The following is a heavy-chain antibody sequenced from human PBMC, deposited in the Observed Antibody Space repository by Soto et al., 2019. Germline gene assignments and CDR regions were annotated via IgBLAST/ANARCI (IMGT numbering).Heavy chain of an antibody. CDR1: GGSFSGYY. CDR3: ARGRCYYRWFDP. D-gene: IGHD1-26*01. CDR2: INHSGST. J-gene: IGHJ5*02. V-gene: IGHV4-34*01. Sequence: QVQLQQWGAGLLKPSETLSLTCAVYGGSFSGYYWSWIRQPPGKGLEWIGEINHSGSTNYNPSLKSRVTISVDTSKNQFSLKLSSVTAADTAVYYCARGRCYYRWFDPWGHGTLVTVSS.